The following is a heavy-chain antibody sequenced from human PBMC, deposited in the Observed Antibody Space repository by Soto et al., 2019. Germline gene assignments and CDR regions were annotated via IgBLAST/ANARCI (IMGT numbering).Heavy chain of an antibody. CDR3: VRDDDFEPNALEV. Sequence: QMQLVESGGGVVQPGRSLRLSCAASGFTFSNYGMHWVRQAPGKGLEWVSLILDNGSQQFYRDAVRGRFTISRDNSRNTLYLKMNGLRDDDTALYYCVRDDDFEPNALEVWGRGTMVSVSS. CDR2: ILDNGSQQ. V-gene: IGHV3-33*01. J-gene: IGHJ3*01. CDR1: GFTFSNYG. D-gene: IGHD3-3*01.